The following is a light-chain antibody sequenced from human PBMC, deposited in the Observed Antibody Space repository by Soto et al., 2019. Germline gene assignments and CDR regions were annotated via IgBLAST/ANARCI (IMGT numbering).Light chain of an antibody. J-gene: IGLJ1*01. CDR2: SND. Sequence: QLVLTQPPSASGTPGQRVTISCSGSSSNIGSNTVNWYQQLPGTAPKLLIYSNDQRPSGVPDRFSGSKSGTSASLAISGLQSEDEADYYCAAWDGSLNGYVFGTGTKVTVL. CDR3: AAWDGSLNGYV. CDR1: SSNIGSNT. V-gene: IGLV1-44*01.